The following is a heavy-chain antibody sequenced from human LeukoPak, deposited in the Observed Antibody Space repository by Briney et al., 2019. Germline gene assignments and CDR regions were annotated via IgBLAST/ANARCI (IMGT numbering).Heavy chain of an antibody. CDR3: AKLLNYDYVSDAFDV. Sequence: GGSLRLSCAASGFSFSAYAMNWVRQAPGKGLEWVSTIFGSGYNTYYADSVKGRFTISRDNSRNTLYLQMNSLRAEDTALYYCAKLLNYDYVSDAFDVWGQGTMVTVSS. CDR1: GFSFSAYA. D-gene: IGHD3-16*01. V-gene: IGHV3-23*01. CDR2: IFGSGYNT. J-gene: IGHJ3*01.